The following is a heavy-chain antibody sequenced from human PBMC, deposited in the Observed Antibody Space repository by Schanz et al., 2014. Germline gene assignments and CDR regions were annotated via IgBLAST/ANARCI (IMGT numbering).Heavy chain of an antibody. D-gene: IGHD3-22*01. CDR3: ARDKGGYYPFDY. V-gene: IGHV3-7*01. CDR1: FFPFFTFW. Sequence: EVQREEDGGGSLQPGFSLILSCSASFFPFFTFWMSWVRQAPGKGLEWVANINQDGSDKSYVDSVKGRFTISRDNAKNSLYLQMNSLRAEDTAVYYCARDKGGYYPFDYWGQGSLVTVSS. J-gene: IGHJ4*02. CDR2: INQDGSDK.